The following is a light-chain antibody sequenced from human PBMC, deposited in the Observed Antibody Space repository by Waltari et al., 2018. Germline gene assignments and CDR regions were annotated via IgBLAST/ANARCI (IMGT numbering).Light chain of an antibody. Sequence: EIVMTQSPATLSVSPGERVTLSCRVSQSVSSNLAWYQQKPGQAPRVLIYAASTRATGIPARFSGSGSGTEFTLTISSLQSEDFAVYYCQQYNNWPPMYTFGQGTKLEIK. V-gene: IGKV3-15*01. CDR2: AAS. CDR3: QQYNNWPPMYT. J-gene: IGKJ2*01. CDR1: QSVSSN.